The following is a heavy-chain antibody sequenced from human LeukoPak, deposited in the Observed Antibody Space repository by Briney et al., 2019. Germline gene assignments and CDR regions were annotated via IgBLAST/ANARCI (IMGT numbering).Heavy chain of an antibody. D-gene: IGHD4-17*01. CDR3: ARGSTGTTGGGNFDY. CDR2: IFYSGST. V-gene: IGHV4-39*07. Sequence: SDTLSLTCTVSGGSISTSNYYWGWIRQPPGKGLEWIGNIFYSGSTYYSPSLKRRVTISLVTSNNQFSLKRGSVTAAATAVYYCARGSTGTTGGGNFDYWGQGTLVTVSS. J-gene: IGHJ4*02. CDR1: GGSISTSNYY.